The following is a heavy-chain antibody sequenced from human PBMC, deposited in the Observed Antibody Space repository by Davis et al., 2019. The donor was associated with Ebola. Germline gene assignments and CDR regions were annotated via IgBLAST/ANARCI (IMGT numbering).Heavy chain of an antibody. J-gene: IGHJ5*02. Sequence: MPSETLSLTCTIYGGSFSGYYWSWIRQPPGKGLEWPGEVSHSGYSNYNPSLKSRVTMSVDMSKNQFSLTLTSVSAADTAVYYCARTTLTSISDAGLGYNFFAPWGQGTLVTVSS. CDR1: GGSFSGYY. V-gene: IGHV4-34*01. CDR2: VSHSGYS. D-gene: IGHD2-21*02. CDR3: ARTTLTSISDAGLGYNFFAP.